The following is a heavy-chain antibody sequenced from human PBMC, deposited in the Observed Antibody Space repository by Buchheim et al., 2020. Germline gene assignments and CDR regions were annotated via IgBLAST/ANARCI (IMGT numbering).Heavy chain of an antibody. V-gene: IGHV1-69*12. J-gene: IGHJ6*02. CDR1: GGTFSSYA. Sequence: QVQLVQSGAEVKKPGSSVKVSCKASGGTFSSYAISWVRQAPGQGLEWMGGIIPIFGKANYAQKFQGRVTITADESTSTAYMELSSLRSEDTAVYYCARDLKSGSGWYYYYYGMDVWGQGTT. CDR3: ARDLKSGSGWYYYYYGMDV. D-gene: IGHD6-19*01. CDR2: IIPIFGKA.